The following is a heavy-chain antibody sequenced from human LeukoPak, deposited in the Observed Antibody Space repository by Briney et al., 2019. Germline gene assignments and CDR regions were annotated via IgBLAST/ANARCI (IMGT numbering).Heavy chain of an antibody. CDR3: ARDFHWNYDY. D-gene: IGHD1-7*01. J-gene: IGHJ4*02. CDR1: GFTFSSYA. CDR2: IYSGGST. V-gene: IGHV3-53*01. Sequence: PGGSLRLSCAASGFTFSSYAMSWVRQAPGKGLEWVSVIYSGGSTYYADSVKGRFTISRDNSKNTLYLQMNSLRAEDTAVYYCARDFHWNYDYWGQGTLVTASS.